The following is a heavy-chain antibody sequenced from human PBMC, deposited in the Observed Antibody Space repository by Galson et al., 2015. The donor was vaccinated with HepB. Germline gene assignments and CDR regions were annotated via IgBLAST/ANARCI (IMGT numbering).Heavy chain of an antibody. J-gene: IGHJ4*02. Sequence: SLRLSCAVSGFTYSNYWMSWVRQAPGKGLEWVANIKTDGSAKYYVDSVKGRFTISRDNAKNSLYLQMNSLRVEDTAVYYCARDERGKGVGNVDYWGQGTLVTVSS. D-gene: IGHD2-15*01. V-gene: IGHV3-7*03. CDR2: IKTDGSAK. CDR1: GFTYSNYW. CDR3: ARDERGKGVGNVDY.